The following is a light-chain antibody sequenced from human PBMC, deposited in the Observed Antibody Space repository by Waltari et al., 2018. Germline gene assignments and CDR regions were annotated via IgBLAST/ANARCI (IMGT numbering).Light chain of an antibody. CDR2: AAS. CDR3: QHYYSYPYT. Sequence: AIRMTQSPSSFSASTGDRVSITCRASQGISSYLAWYQQKPGKAPKLLIYAASTLQSGVPSRFRGSGSGTDFTLTISCLQSEDFATYYCQHYYSYPYTFGQGTKVEIK. V-gene: IGKV1-8*01. J-gene: IGKJ2*01. CDR1: QGISSY.